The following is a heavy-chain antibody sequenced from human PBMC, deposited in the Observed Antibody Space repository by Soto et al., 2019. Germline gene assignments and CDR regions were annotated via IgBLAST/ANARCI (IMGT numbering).Heavy chain of an antibody. CDR3: AKAVLERDYFDY. Sequence: EVQLLESGGGLVQPGGSLRLSCAASGFTFSSYAMSWVRQAPGKGLEWVSATSGSGGRTYYADSVTGRVTTSRYNSKTTLYLQMISLRAEDTAVYYCAKAVLERDYFDYWGQGTLVTVSS. D-gene: IGHD1-1*01. CDR1: GFTFSSYA. V-gene: IGHV3-23*01. CDR2: TSGSGGRT. J-gene: IGHJ4*02.